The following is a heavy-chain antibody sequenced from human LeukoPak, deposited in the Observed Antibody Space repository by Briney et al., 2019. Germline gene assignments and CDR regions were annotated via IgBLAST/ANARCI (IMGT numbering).Heavy chain of an antibody. V-gene: IGHV4-59*01. CDR1: GGSISSYY. D-gene: IGHD2-2*01. Sequence: SETLSLTCTVSGGSISSYYWSWIRQPPGKGLEWIGYIYYSGSTNYNPSLKSRVTISVDTSKNQFSLKLSSVTAADTAVYYCARGPDIVVVPAAFRYYYDSSGPPGARYAFDIWGQGTMVTVSS. CDR3: ARGPDIVVVPAAFRYYYDSSGPPGARYAFDI. CDR2: IYYSGST. J-gene: IGHJ3*02.